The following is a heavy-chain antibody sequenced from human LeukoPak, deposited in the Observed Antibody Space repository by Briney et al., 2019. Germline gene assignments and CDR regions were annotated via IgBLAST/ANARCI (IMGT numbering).Heavy chain of an antibody. CDR3: AREELNYDFWSGYYRGGWFDP. J-gene: IGHJ5*02. CDR2: IYHSGST. V-gene: IGHV4-38-2*02. Sequence: SETLSLTCTVSGYSISSGYYWGWIRQPPGKGLEWIGSIYHSGSTYYNPSLKSRVTISVDTSKNQFSLKLSSVTAADTAVYYCAREELNYDFWSGYYRGGWFDPWGQGTLVTVSS. D-gene: IGHD3-3*01. CDR1: GYSISSGYY.